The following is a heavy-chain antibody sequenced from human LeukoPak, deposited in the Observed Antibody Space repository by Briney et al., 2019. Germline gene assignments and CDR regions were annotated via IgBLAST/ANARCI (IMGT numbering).Heavy chain of an antibody. D-gene: IGHD3-22*01. V-gene: IGHV4-34*01. CDR1: GGSFSGYY. Sequence: SETLSLTCAVYGGSFSGYYWTWIRQAPGKGLEWIGEINPSGRISYNPSLKSRLTISVDASKNQFSLNLRSLTAADTAVYYCARGRQEVSMIVVIMTAVSYYLDVWGKGTTVTVS. CDR3: ARGRQEVSMIVVIMTAVSYYLDV. J-gene: IGHJ6*03. CDR2: INPSGRI.